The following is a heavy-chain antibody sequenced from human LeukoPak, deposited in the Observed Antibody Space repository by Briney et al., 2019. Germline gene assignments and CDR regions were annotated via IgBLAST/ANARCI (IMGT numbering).Heavy chain of an antibody. CDR3: ARDHGAGRDGFPNWFGP. V-gene: IGHV1-2*02. CDR2: INPNSGGT. D-gene: IGHD5-24*01. J-gene: IGHJ5*02. Sequence: ASVKVSCKASGYTFTGYYMHWVRQAPGQGLEWMGWINPNSGGTNYAQKFQGRVTMTRDTSISTAYMELSRLRSDDTAVYYCARDHGAGRDGFPNWFGPWGQGTLVTVSS. CDR1: GYTFTGYY.